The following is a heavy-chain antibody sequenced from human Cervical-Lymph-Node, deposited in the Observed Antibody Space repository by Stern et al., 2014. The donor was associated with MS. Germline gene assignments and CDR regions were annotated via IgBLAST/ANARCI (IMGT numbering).Heavy chain of an antibody. V-gene: IGHV3-74*01. CDR1: GFTFSSYW. Sequence: VQLVESGGGLVQPGGSLRLSCAASGFTFSSYWMHCVRQAPGKGLVWVSRIDSDGSGTTYADSVKGRFTISRDNAKNTLYLQMNSLRAEDTAVYYCARAPYYYDTSGYSYSYFDLWGRGTLVTVSS. CDR2: IDSDGSGT. CDR3: ARAPYYYDTSGYSYSYFDL. D-gene: IGHD3-22*01. J-gene: IGHJ2*01.